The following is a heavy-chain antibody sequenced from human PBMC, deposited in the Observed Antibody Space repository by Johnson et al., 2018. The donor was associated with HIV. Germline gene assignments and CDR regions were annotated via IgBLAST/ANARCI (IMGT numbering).Heavy chain of an antibody. CDR3: ARGRKDVGAADGLDNDAFDV. CDR1: GFTFGFYA. CDR2: ISYDGTKK. V-gene: IGHV3-30*04. Sequence: QVQLVESGGGVVQPGRSLRLSCAASGFTFGFYAMHWVRQAPGTGLEWVAVISYDGTKKFYADSVKGRFTISRDNSKDTLSLQMHSLRGEDSALYYCARGRKDVGAADGLDNDAFDVWGQGTLVTVSS. J-gene: IGHJ3*01. D-gene: IGHD6-13*01.